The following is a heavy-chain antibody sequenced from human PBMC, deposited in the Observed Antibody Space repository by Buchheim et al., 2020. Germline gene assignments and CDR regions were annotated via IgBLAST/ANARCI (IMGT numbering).Heavy chain of an antibody. D-gene: IGHD6-13*01. Sequence: QVQLVQSGAEVKKPGASVKVSCKASGYTFTSYYMHWVRQAPGQGLEWMGIINPSGGSTSYAQKFQGRVNMTRDTSTNPVHMELSSLRSEDTAVYYCARAPAAAGTYYYGMDVWGQGTT. J-gene: IGHJ6*02. V-gene: IGHV1-46*01. CDR1: GYTFTSYY. CDR3: ARAPAAAGTYYYGMDV. CDR2: INPSGGST.